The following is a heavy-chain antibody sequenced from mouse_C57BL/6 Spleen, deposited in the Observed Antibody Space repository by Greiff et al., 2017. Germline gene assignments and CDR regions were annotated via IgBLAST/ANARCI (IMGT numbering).Heavy chain of an antibody. J-gene: IGHJ2*01. Sequence: EVKLVESGGGLVQPKGSLKLSCAASGFSFNTYAMNWVRQAPGKGLEWVARIRSKSNNYATYYADSVKDRFTISRDDSESMLYLQMNNLKTEDTAMYYCVRQGRNGNYFDYWGQGTTLTVSS. CDR1: GFSFNTYA. V-gene: IGHV10-1*01. CDR2: IRSKSNNYAT. CDR3: VRQGRNGNYFDY. D-gene: IGHD2-1*01.